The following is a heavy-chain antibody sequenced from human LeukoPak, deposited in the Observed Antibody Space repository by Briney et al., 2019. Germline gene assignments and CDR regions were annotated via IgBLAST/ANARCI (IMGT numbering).Heavy chain of an antibody. J-gene: IGHJ6*02. Sequence: PSETLSLTCAVYGGSFSGYYWSWIRQPPVKGLEWIGEINHSGSTNYNPSLKSRVTISVDTSKNQSSLKLSSVTAADTAVYYCARRVPGYYYGMDVWGQGTTVTVSS. CDR3: ARRVPGYYYGMDV. D-gene: IGHD3-10*01. V-gene: IGHV4-34*01. CDR1: GGSFSGYY. CDR2: INHSGST.